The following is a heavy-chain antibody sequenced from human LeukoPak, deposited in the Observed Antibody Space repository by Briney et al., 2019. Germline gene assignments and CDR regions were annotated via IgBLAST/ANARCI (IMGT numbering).Heavy chain of an antibody. CDR1: GGSISSYY. D-gene: IGHD1-20*01. CDR3: ARDLGITGTDYYYYMDV. V-gene: IGHV4-59*01. Sequence: SETLSLTCTVPGGSISSYYWSWIRQPPGKGLEWIGYIYYSGSTNYNPSLKSRVTISVDTSKNQFSLKLSSVTAADTAVYYCARDLGITGTDYYYYMDVWGKGTTVTVSS. CDR2: IYYSGST. J-gene: IGHJ6*03.